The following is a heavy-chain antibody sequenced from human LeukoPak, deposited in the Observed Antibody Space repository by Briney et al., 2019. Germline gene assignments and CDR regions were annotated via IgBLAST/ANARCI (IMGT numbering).Heavy chain of an antibody. CDR1: GYTFTSYG. V-gene: IGHV1-18*01. Sequence: ASVKVSCKASGYTFTSYGISWVRQAPGQRLEWMGWISAYNGNTNYAQKLKGRVTMTTDTSTSTAYMELRSLRSDDTAVYYCARRIYYDSSGYYDMYYFDYWGQGTLVTVSS. J-gene: IGHJ4*02. CDR2: ISAYNGNT. CDR3: ARRIYYDSSGYYDMYYFDY. D-gene: IGHD3-22*01.